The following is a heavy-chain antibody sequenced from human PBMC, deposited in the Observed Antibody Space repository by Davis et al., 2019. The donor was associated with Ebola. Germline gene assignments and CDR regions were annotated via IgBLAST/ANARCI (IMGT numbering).Heavy chain of an antibody. V-gene: IGHV1-8*03. Sequence: AASVKVSCKASGYTFTRYGMSWVRQATGQGLEWMGWMNPNSGNTGYAQKFQGRVTITADKSASTAYMELSSLRSEDTAIYYCAREIAAAGKYNGWFDPWGQGTLVTVSS. CDR3: AREIAAAGKYNGWFDP. CDR1: GYTFTRYG. D-gene: IGHD6-13*01. J-gene: IGHJ5*02. CDR2: MNPNSGNT.